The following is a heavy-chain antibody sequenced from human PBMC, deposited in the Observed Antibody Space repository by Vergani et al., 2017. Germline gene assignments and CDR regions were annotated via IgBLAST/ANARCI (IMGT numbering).Heavy chain of an antibody. J-gene: IGHJ4*02. CDR1: GFTFSSPA. CDR2: IKNTGDST. V-gene: IGHV3-23*01. CDR3: GRGSDNYN. Sequence: EVQLLQSEGAVVQPGGSLRLSCVASGFTFSSPALSWVHQGHGQGLEWVSSIKNTGDSTHYADYVKGRFTISRDMSNKTLYLQMNSLRVEDTAVYYCGRGSDNYNWGQGTLVTVSS. D-gene: IGHD4/OR15-4a*01.